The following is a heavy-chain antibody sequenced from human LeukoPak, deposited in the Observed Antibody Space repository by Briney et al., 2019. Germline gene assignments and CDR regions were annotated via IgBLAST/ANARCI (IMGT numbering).Heavy chain of an antibody. J-gene: IGHJ4*02. Sequence: ASVKVSCKASRYTFTSYYMHWVRQAPGQGLGGMGIINPSGGSTSYAQKFQGRVTMTRDMATSTVYMELSSLRSEDTAVYYCATAPGGGVAVADNYWGQGTLVTVSS. CDR3: ATAPGGGVAVADNY. V-gene: IGHV1-46*01. CDR1: RYTFTSYY. CDR2: INPSGGST. D-gene: IGHD6-19*01.